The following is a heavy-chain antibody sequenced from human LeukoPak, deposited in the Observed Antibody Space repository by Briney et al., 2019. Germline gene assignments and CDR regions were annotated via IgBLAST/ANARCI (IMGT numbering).Heavy chain of an antibody. D-gene: IGHD6-19*01. Sequence: ASVKVSCKASGYTFTSYGISWVRQAPGQGLEWMGWISAYNGNTNYAQKLQGRVTMTTDTSTSTAYMELRSLRSDDAAVYYCARYQVFGWQWLVHWFDPWGQGTLVTVSS. V-gene: IGHV1-18*01. CDR1: GYTFTSYG. CDR2: ISAYNGNT. CDR3: ARYQVFGWQWLVHWFDP. J-gene: IGHJ5*02.